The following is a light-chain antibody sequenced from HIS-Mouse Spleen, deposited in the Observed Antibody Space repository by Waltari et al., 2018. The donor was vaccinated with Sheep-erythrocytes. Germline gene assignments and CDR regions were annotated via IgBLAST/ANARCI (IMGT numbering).Light chain of an antibody. CDR2: AAS. CDR3: QQSYSTPPLT. Sequence: DIQMTQSPSSLSASVGDRVTITCRASQSISSYLNWYQQKPGKAPKLLIDAASSLQSGVPSRFSGRGSGTDFTLTISSLQPEDFATYYWQQSYSTPPLTFGGGTKVEIK. V-gene: IGKV1-39*01. J-gene: IGKJ4*01. CDR1: QSISSY.